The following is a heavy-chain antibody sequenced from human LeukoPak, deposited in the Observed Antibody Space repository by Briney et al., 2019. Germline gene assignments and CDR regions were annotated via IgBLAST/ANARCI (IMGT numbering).Heavy chain of an antibody. V-gene: IGHV1-8*01. Sequence: ASVKVSCKASGYTFTSYDINWVRQATGQGPEWMGWMNPNSGNTGYAQKFQGRVTMTRNTSISTAYMELSSLRSEDTAVYYCARDAWDVVVPAAIPRYYFDYWGQGTLVTVSS. J-gene: IGHJ4*02. D-gene: IGHD2-2*01. CDR1: GYTFTSYD. CDR2: MNPNSGNT. CDR3: ARDAWDVVVPAAIPRYYFDY.